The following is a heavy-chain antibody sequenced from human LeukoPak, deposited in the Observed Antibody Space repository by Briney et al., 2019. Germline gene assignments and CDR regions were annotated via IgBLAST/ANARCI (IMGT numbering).Heavy chain of an antibody. D-gene: IGHD2-2*01. CDR3: ASLSHCSTSSCFDY. J-gene: IGHJ4*02. V-gene: IGHV4-59*01. CDR2: AFYTGST. Sequence: SETLSLTCTVSGGSISSYYGSWIRQPPGKGVEWIGCAFYTGSTNYNPSLKSRVTISIDTSKSQFSLRLTSVTAADTAIYYCASLSHCSTSSCFDYWGRGTLVTVSS. CDR1: GGSISSYY.